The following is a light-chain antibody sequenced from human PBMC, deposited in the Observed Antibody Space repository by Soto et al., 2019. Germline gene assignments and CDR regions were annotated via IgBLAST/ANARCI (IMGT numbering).Light chain of an antibody. CDR2: DVS. Sequence: QSALTQPASVSGSPGQSITISCTGTSSDVGGYNYVSWYQQHPGKAPKLIIHDVSNRPSGVSNRFSASKSGNTASLTISGLQAEDEADYYCSSYTSSTTVIFGGGTKLTVL. CDR1: SSDVGGYNY. V-gene: IGLV2-14*01. J-gene: IGLJ2*01. CDR3: SSYTSSTTVI.